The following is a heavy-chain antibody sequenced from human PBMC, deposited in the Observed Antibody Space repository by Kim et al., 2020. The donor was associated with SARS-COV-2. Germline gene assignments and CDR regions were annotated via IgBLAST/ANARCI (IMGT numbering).Heavy chain of an antibody. J-gene: IGHJ4*02. V-gene: IGHV4-31*02. Sequence: NPSLQSRVAISIDTSKNQLSLKLSSVTAADTALYYCARDNDSSAPLYFDYWGQGTLVTVSS. CDR3: ARDNDSSAPLYFDY. D-gene: IGHD3-22*01.